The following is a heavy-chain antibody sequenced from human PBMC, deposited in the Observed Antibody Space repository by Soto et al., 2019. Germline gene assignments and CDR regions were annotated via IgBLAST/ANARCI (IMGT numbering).Heavy chain of an antibody. CDR3: AKAPYGSGGSNWFDP. J-gene: IGHJ5*02. V-gene: IGHV3-23*01. CDR2: ISGSGGST. Sequence: HPGGSLRLSCAASGFTFSSYAMSWVRQAPGKGLEWVSAISGSGGSTYYADSVKGRFTISRDNSKNTLYLQMNSLRAEDTAVYYCAKAPYGSGGSNWFDPWGQGTLVTVSS. CDR1: GFTFSSYA. D-gene: IGHD3-10*01.